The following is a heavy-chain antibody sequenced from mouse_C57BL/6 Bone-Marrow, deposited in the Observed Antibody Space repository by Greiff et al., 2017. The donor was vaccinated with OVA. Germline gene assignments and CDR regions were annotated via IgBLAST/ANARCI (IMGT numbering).Heavy chain of an antibody. CDR3: ALFTTVVAYYAMDY. V-gene: IGHV1-26*01. CDR1: GYTFTDYY. CDR2: INPNNGGT. D-gene: IGHD1-1*01. J-gene: IGHJ4*01. Sequence: VQLQQSGPELVKPGASVKISCKASGYTFTDYYMNWVKQSHGKSLEWIGDINPNNGGTSYNQKFKGKATLTVDKSSSTAYMELRSLTSEDSAVYYCALFTTVVAYYAMDYWGQGTSVTVSS.